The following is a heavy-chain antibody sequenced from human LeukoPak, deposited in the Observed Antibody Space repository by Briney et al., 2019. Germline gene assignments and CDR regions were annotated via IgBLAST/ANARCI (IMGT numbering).Heavy chain of an antibody. J-gene: IGHJ3*02. CDR2: IYTSGST. D-gene: IGHD6-13*01. CDR3: ARLYSSSWTADAFDI. CDR1: GGSISSYY. V-gene: IGHV4-4*07. Sequence: SETLSLTCTVSGGSISSYYWSWIRQPAGKGLEWIGRIYTSGSTNYNPSLKSRVTMSVDTSKNQFSLKLSSVTAEDTAVYYCARLYSSSWTADAFDIWGQGTMVTVSS.